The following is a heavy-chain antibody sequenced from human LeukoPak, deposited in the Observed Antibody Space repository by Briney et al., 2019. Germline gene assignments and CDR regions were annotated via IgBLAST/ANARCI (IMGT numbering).Heavy chain of an antibody. Sequence: ASVKVPCKASGYTFTSYGISWVRQAPGQGLEWMGWISAYNGNTNYAQKLQGRVTMTTDTSTSTAYMELRSLRSDDTAVYYCARVFGGPQAWWYFDLWGRGTLVTVSS. D-gene: IGHD3-16*01. CDR3: ARVFGGPQAWWYFDL. J-gene: IGHJ2*01. V-gene: IGHV1-18*01. CDR1: GYTFTSYG. CDR2: ISAYNGNT.